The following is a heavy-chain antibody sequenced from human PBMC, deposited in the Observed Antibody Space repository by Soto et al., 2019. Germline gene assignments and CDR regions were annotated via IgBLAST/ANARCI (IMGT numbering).Heavy chain of an antibody. Sequence: GGSLRLSCAASGFTFSSYAMSWVRQAPGKGLEWVSAISGSGGSTYYADSVKGRFTISRDNSKNTLYLQMNSLRAEDTAVYYCATLPGRLMIVPFYYFDYWGQGTLVTVSS. CDR3: ATLPGRLMIVPFYYFDY. CDR1: GFTFSSYA. J-gene: IGHJ4*02. V-gene: IGHV3-23*01. CDR2: ISGSGGST. D-gene: IGHD3-22*01.